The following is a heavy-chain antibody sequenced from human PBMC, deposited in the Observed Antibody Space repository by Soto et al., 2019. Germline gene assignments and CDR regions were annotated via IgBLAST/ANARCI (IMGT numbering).Heavy chain of an antibody. CDR3: ARDSGAALYGEDALDI. CDR2: VSTSIRST. D-gene: IGHD3-10*01. Sequence: QGKLVQSGPEVKKPGASVKVSCTASGYSFSGYDITWVRQAPGQGLEWLGWVSTSIRSTMSAEKLQGRLTMTTDTSTTTVYMELRGLTADDTAVYYCARDSGAALYGEDALDIWGQGTMVSVSS. J-gene: IGHJ3*02. CDR1: GYSFSGYD. V-gene: IGHV1-18*04.